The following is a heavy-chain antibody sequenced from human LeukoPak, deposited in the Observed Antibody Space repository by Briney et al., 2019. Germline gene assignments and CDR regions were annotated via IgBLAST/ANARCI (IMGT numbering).Heavy chain of an antibody. CDR3: ARDADCSGGSCHQAQYYYGMDV. Sequence: ASVTVSCKASGGTFSSYAISWVRQAPGQGLEWXXXXXXXXXXANYAQKFQGRVTITADESTSTAYMELSSLRSEDTAVYYCARDADCSGGSCHQAQYYYGMDVWGQGTTVTVSS. D-gene: IGHD2-15*01. J-gene: IGHJ6*02. CDR1: GGTFSSYA. CDR2: XXXXXXXA. V-gene: IGHV1-69*13.